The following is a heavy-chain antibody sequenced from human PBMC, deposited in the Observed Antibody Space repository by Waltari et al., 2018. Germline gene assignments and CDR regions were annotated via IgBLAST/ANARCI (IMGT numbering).Heavy chain of an antibody. CDR3: ARERHRLMEEGYLMALDP. V-gene: IGHV1-18*01. J-gene: IGHJ5*02. CDR2: ISGNNGHT. Sequence: QVQLVQPGAEVKKPGASVKVSCKASGYTFSHYVISRVRQAPGQGLEWMGWISGNNGHTNHAQKFQGRLIMTKDTSTTTVYMELSYLTSDDTAVYFCARERHRLMEEGYLMALDPWGQGTLVTVSS. CDR1: GYTFSHYV. D-gene: IGHD2-21*01.